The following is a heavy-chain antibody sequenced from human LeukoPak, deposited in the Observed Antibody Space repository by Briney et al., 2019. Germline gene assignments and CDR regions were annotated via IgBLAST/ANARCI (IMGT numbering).Heavy chain of an antibody. CDR2: IYPGDSDT. CDR1: GYSFTSYW. V-gene: IGHV5-51*01. Sequence: GESLKISCKGSGYSFTSYWIGWVRQMPGKGLEWMGIIYPGDSDTRYSPSFQGQVPISADQSISTAYLQWSSLKASDTAMYYCARHLAYCGGDCYYDAFDIWGQGTMVTVSS. CDR3: ARHLAYCGGDCYYDAFDI. D-gene: IGHD2-21*02. J-gene: IGHJ3*02.